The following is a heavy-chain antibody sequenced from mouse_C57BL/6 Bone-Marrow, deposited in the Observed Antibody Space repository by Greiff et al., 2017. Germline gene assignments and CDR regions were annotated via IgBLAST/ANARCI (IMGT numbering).Heavy chain of an antibody. V-gene: IGHV14-4*01. CDR2: IDPEIGDT. D-gene: IGHD2-3*01. CDR3: SSFDGNYFDF. CDR1: GFNIKDDY. J-gene: IGHJ2*01. Sequence: QSGAELVRPGASVKLSCTASGFNIKDDYIHWVKQRPEQGLEWIGWIDPEIGDTEYASKFQGKATITSDTSSTTAYLQLSSLTSEDTAVYYCSSFDGNYFDFWGQGTPLTVAS.